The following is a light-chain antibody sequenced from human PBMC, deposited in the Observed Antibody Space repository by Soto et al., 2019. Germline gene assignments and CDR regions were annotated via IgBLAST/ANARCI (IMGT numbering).Light chain of an antibody. V-gene: IGLV1-44*01. Sequence: QSVLTQPASVSGSPGQSITISCTGTSGDIGSYNRVSWCQQHPGKAPKLLIYSNNQRPSGVPDRFSGSKSGTSASLAISGLQSEDEADYYCAAWDDSLNGYVFGTGTKVTVL. CDR1: SGDIGSYNR. CDR3: AAWDDSLNGYV. CDR2: SNN. J-gene: IGLJ1*01.